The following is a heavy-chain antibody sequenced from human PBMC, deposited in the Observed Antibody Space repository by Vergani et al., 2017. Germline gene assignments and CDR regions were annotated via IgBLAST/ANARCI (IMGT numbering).Heavy chain of an antibody. CDR3: VKGPNWEEVPIVYFDY. V-gene: IGHV3-23*01. J-gene: IGHJ4*02. D-gene: IGHD1-1*01. Sequence: EVQLLESGGGLVQPGGSLRLSCAASGFTFSSYAMSWVRQAPGKGLEWVSAISGSGGSKYYADSVKGSFTMSRDNAKNTLYLQMNSLRAEDTAVYYCVKGPNWEEVPIVYFDYWGQGTLVTVSS. CDR1: GFTFSSYA. CDR2: ISGSGGSK.